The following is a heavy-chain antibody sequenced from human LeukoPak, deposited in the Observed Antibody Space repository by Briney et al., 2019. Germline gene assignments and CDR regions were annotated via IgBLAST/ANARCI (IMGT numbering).Heavy chain of an antibody. J-gene: IGHJ6*03. Sequence: ASVKVSCKASGYTFTSYGISWVRQAPGQGLEWMGWISAYNGNTNYAQKLQGRVTMTRNTSISTAYMELSSLRSEDTAVYYCARVGYDSSGYYYYYYMDVWGKGTTVTISS. CDR1: GYTFTSYG. CDR3: ARVGYDSSGYYYYYYMDV. V-gene: IGHV1-18*01. CDR2: ISAYNGNT. D-gene: IGHD3-22*01.